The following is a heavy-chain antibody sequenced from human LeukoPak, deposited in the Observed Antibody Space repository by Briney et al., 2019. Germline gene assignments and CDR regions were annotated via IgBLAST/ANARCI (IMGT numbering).Heavy chain of an antibody. CDR2: IYYSGST. D-gene: IGHD3-3*01. V-gene: IGHV4-59*12. Sequence: PSETLSLTCTVSGGSISSYYWSWIRQPPGKGLEWIGYIYYSGSTNYNPSLKSRVTISVDTSKNQFSLKLSSVTAADTAVYYCARETPEAIFGVVINYWYFDLWGRGTLVTVSS. J-gene: IGHJ2*01. CDR3: ARETPEAIFGVVINYWYFDL. CDR1: GGSISSYY.